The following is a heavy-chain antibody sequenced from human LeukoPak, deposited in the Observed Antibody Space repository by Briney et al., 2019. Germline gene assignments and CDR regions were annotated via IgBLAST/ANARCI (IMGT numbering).Heavy chain of an antibody. CDR1: RFTFSDYA. J-gene: IGHJ4*02. Sequence: PGGSLRLSCAASRFTFSDYAMHWVRQAPGKGLEFVSVIGPIGVYTYYANSVKGRFTISRDNSKSTVSLQMGSLRDEDMAVYYCARSPPGRTNWNYYDYWGRGTLVTVSS. D-gene: IGHD1-1*01. V-gene: IGHV3-64*01. CDR2: IGPIGVYT. CDR3: ARSPPGRTNWNYYDY.